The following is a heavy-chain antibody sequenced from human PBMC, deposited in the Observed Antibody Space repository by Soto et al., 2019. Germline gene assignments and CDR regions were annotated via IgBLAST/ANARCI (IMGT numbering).Heavy chain of an antibody. CDR3: AKAGEVFGLVIFAYLDS. V-gene: IGHV3-30*18. D-gene: IGHD2-21*01. CDR2: TSNDGKKV. J-gene: IGHJ4*02. CDR1: GFSLSRYA. Sequence: QVQLVESGGGVVQPGASLRVPCEVSGFSLSRYAIHWVRHAPGKGLGGVAVTSNDGKKVSYADSVKGRFTVSRDNSKNTVALQMNSLRSEDTAVYFCAKAGEVFGLVIFAYLDSWGQGSLVTVSA.